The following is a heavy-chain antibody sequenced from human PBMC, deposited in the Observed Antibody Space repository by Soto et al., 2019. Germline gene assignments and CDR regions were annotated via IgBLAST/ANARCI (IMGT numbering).Heavy chain of an antibody. CDR3: AGAYYGDYGFDY. CDR2: IDPDNGKT. Sequence: ASVKVSCKVSGYTLTELSMHWVRQAPGKRLEWMGGIDPDNGKTNYSQKFQGRVTITRDTSASTAYMELSSLRSEDTAVYYCAGAYYGDYGFDYWGQGTLVTVSS. V-gene: IGHV1-24*01. J-gene: IGHJ4*02. CDR1: GYTLTELS. D-gene: IGHD4-17*01.